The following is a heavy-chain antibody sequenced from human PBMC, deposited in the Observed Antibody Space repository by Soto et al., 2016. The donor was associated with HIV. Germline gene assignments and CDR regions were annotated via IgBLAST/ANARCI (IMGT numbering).Heavy chain of an antibody. J-gene: IGHJ4*02. CDR2: IYSGGNT. CDR3: ARGGLGDLVGHFDY. V-gene: IGHV3-66*01. D-gene: IGHD3-16*01. Sequence: EVQLVESGGDLVQPGGSLRLSCAASGFNVSNNYMSWVRQAPGKGLEWVSVIYSGGNTYYADSVKGRFNISRDTSNNSLFLQMDSLRVEDTAVYYCARGGLGDLVGHFDYWGQGNLVIVSS. CDR1: GFNVSNNY.